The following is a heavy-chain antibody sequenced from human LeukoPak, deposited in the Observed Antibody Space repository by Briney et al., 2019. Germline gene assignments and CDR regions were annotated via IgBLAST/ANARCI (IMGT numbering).Heavy chain of an antibody. CDR2: LHHNGGT. Sequence: SETLSLTCTVSGDSLSSSYWSWIRQSPGKGLEWIGYLHHNGGTNDNPSLKSRATISVGTSQNKFFLRMRSVTAADTAVYYCARALVRGVVGPQFDPWGQGILVTVSS. J-gene: IGHJ5*02. V-gene: IGHV4-59*08. D-gene: IGHD3-10*01. CDR3: ARALVRGVVGPQFDP. CDR1: GDSLSSSY.